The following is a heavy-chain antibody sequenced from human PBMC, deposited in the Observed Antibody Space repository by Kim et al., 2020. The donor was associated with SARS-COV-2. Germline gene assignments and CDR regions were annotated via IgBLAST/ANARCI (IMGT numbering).Heavy chain of an antibody. Sequence: GGSLRLSCAASGFAFDDYAMHWVRQSRGKGLEWVSGITWNGRDLGYADSVRGRFIISRDNAKNSLSLEMNSLQPEDTAFYYCTKDMDASGIAADGYFQHWGQGTLVTVS. CDR1: GFAFDDYA. CDR2: ITWNGRDL. D-gene: IGHD3-10*01. CDR3: TKDMDASGIAADGYFQH. V-gene: IGHV3-9*01. J-gene: IGHJ1*01.